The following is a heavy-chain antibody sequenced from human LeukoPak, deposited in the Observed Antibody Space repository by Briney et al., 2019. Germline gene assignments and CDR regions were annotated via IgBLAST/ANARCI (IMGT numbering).Heavy chain of an antibody. V-gene: IGHV1-2*02. Sequence: ASVKLSCKASGYTFTGYYMHWVRQAPGQGLEGLGWINPNSGGTNYDQEFQGRVTMTRDTSISAAYMELSRLRSDDTAVYYCARDGMDSYDSSGYYPIDYWGQGTLVTVSS. CDR3: ARDGMDSYDSSGYYPIDY. J-gene: IGHJ4*02. CDR2: INPNSGGT. CDR1: GYTFTGYY. D-gene: IGHD3-22*01.